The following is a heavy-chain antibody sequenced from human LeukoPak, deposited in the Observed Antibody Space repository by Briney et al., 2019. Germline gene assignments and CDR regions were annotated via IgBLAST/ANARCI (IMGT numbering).Heavy chain of an antibody. CDR3: AKDLYCSSTSCYRGHWFDP. CDR1: EFTFSSYG. CDR2: IWYDGSNK. V-gene: IGHV3-30*02. Sequence: PGGSLRLSCAASEFTFSSYGMHWIRQAPGKGLEWVAFIWYDGSNKYYADSLKGRFTISRDNSKNTLYLQMNSLRAEDTAVYHCAKDLYCSSTSCYRGHWFDPWGQGTLVTVSS. J-gene: IGHJ5*02. D-gene: IGHD2-2*02.